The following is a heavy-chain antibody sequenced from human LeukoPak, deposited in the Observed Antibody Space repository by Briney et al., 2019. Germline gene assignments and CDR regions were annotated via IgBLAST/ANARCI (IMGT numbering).Heavy chain of an antibody. D-gene: IGHD1-26*01. J-gene: IGHJ4*02. V-gene: IGHV3-9*01. CDR3: AKDRWELPQYYFDY. Sequence: GGSLRLSCAASGFTFDDYAMHWVRQAPGRGLEWVSGISWNSGSIGYADSVKGRFTISRDNAKNSLYLQMNSLRAEDTALYYCAKDRWELPQYYFDYWGQGTLVTVSS. CDR2: ISWNSGSI. CDR1: GFTFDDYA.